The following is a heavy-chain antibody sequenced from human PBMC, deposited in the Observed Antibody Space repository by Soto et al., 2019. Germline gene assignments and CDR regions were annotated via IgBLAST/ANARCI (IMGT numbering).Heavy chain of an antibody. Sequence: PSQTLSLTCTVSGGSISRYYWSWIRQPPGKGLEWIGYIYYSGSTNYNPSLKSRVTISVDTSKNQFSLKLSSVTAADTAVYYCASSGFLTGWLFDAFDIRGKGTMGTRSS. D-gene: IGHD3-9*01. V-gene: IGHV4-59*01. CDR1: GGSISRYY. CDR2: IYYSGST. CDR3: ASSGFLTGWLFDAFDI. J-gene: IGHJ3*02.